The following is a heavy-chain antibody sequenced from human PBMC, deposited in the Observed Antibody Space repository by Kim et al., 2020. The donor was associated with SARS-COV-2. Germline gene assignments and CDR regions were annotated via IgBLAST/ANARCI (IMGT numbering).Heavy chain of an antibody. CDR1: GYTFTSYA. Sequence: ASVKVSCKASGYTFTSYAMHWVRQAPGQRLEWMGWINAGNGNTKYSQKFQGRVTITRDTSASTAYMELSSLRSEDTAVYYCARDSLALAVAGWDDAFDIWGQGTMVTVSS. V-gene: IGHV1-3*01. CDR3: ARDSLALAVAGWDDAFDI. D-gene: IGHD6-19*01. J-gene: IGHJ3*02. CDR2: INAGNGNT.